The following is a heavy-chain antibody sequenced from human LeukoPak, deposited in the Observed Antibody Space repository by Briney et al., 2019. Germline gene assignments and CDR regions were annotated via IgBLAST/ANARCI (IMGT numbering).Heavy chain of an antibody. CDR2: ISGSGGST. CDR3: AKDLRTGTAYYYYGMDV. CDR1: GFTFSSYA. Sequence: GGSLTLSCPASGFTFSSYAMSWVRQAPGRGLEWVSAISGSGGSTYYADSVKGRFTISRDNSKNTLYLQMNSLRAEDTTVYYCAKDLRTGTAYYYYGMDVWGKGTTVTVSS. V-gene: IGHV3-23*01. J-gene: IGHJ6*04. D-gene: IGHD1-1*01.